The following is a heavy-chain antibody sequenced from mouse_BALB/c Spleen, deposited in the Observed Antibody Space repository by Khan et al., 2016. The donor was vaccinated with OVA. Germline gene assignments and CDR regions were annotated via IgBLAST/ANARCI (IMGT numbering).Heavy chain of an antibody. Sequence: EVELVESGGGLVQPGGSRKLSCAASGFTFSNFGMHWFRQAPEKGLEWVAYISSGSSTIYYADTVKGRFTISRDNPKTTLFLQMTSLRSEDTAMYYCTRDYYGSSYVAYWGQGTLVTVSA. J-gene: IGHJ3*01. D-gene: IGHD1-1*01. CDR3: TRDYYGSSYVAY. V-gene: IGHV5-17*02. CDR2: ISSGSSTI. CDR1: GFTFSNFG.